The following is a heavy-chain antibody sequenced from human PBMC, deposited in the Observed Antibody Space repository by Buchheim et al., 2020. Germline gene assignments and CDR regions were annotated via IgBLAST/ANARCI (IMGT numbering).Heavy chain of an antibody. CDR1: GFTFSSYS. CDR2: ISSSSSYI. D-gene: IGHD3-3*01. V-gene: IGHV3-21*01. CDR3: ARDQSPDHLRFLEWFHQKYYYYYYGMDV. J-gene: IGHJ6*02. Sequence: EVQLVESGGGLVKPGGSLRLSCAASGFTFSSYSMNWVRQAPGKGLEWVSSISSSSSYIYYADSVKGRFTISRDNAKNSLYLQMNSLRAEDTAVYYCARDQSPDHLRFLEWFHQKYYYYYYGMDVWGQGTT.